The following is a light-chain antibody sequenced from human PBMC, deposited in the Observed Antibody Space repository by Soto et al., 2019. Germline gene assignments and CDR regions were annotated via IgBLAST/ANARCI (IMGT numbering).Light chain of an antibody. CDR3: CSYAGSYTYV. CDR1: SSDVGGYNY. Sequence: QSALTQPRSVSGSPGQSVTISCTGTSSDVGGYNYVSWYQQHPGKAPKLMIYDVGKGPSGVPDRFSGSKSGNTASLTISGLQAEDEADYYCCSYAGSYTYVFGTGTKVTVL. V-gene: IGLV2-11*01. J-gene: IGLJ1*01. CDR2: DVG.